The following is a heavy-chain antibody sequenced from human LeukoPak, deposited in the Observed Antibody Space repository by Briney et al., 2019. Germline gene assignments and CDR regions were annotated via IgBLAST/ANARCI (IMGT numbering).Heavy chain of an antibody. CDR3: ARGGYYGSGNDFRFDP. CDR2: IYYSRST. CDR1: GGSIRGYY. J-gene: IGHJ5*02. Sequence: SETLSLTCNVSGGSIRGYYWSWIRQPPGKGLEWIGYIYYSRSTNYNPSLKSRVTISVDTSKNQFSLKLTSVTAADTAVYFCARGGYYGSGNDFRFDPWGQGTLVTVSS. V-gene: IGHV4-59*01. D-gene: IGHD3-10*01.